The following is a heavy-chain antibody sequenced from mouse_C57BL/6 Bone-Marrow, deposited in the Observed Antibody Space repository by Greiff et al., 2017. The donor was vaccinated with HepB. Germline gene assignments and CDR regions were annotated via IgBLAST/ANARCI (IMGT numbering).Heavy chain of an antibody. V-gene: IGHV12-3*01. J-gene: IGHJ2*01. Sequence: QVQLKESGPGLVKPSQSLFLTCSITGFPITSGYYWIWIRQSPGKPLEWMGYITHSGETFYNPSLQSPISITRETSKNQFFLQLNSVTTEDTAMYYCAGDSYYYGSSYYFDYWGQGTTLTVSS. D-gene: IGHD1-1*01. CDR2: ITHSGET. CDR1: GFPITSGYY. CDR3: AGDSYYYGSSYYFDY.